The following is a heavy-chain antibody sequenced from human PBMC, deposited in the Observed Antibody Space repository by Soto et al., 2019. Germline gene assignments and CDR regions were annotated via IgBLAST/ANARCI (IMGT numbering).Heavy chain of an antibody. V-gene: IGHV1-69*06. D-gene: IGHD4-17*01. CDR3: AREGQAGTTVPFDF. J-gene: IGHJ4*02. CDR1: GGSINSYS. CDR2: IIPIFGTP. Sequence: QVQLVQSGAEVKKPGSSVKVSCKASGGSINSYSISWVRQAPGQGLEWMGGIIPIFGTPNYAQPFQGRVTITADKSASTVYMEPSSLRSEDTAIYYCAREGQAGTTVPFDFWGQGTLVTVSS.